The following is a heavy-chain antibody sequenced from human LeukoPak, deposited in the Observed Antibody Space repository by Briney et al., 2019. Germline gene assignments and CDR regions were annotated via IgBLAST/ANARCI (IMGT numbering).Heavy chain of an antibody. Sequence: ASVKVSCKASGGTFSSYAISWVRQAPGQGLEWMGGIIPIFGTANYAQKFQGRVTITADESTSTAYMELSSLRSEDTAVYYCARALAFRGVIIIRHYYYYYMDVWGKGTTVTISS. J-gene: IGHJ6*03. D-gene: IGHD3-10*01. V-gene: IGHV1-69*13. CDR3: ARALAFRGVIIIRHYYYYYMDV. CDR2: IIPIFGTA. CDR1: GGTFSSYA.